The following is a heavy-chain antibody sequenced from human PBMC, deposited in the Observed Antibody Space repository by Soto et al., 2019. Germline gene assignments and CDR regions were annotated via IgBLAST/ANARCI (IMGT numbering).Heavy chain of an antibody. Sequence: GGSLRLSCSASGFTFSSYAIHWVRQSPGKGLEYVSVITKDGDSTYYADSVKGRFTIFRDNSKSTVSLQMSSLRPEDTAVYYCVKQATAAYYFDYWGQGTLVTVSS. CDR2: ITKDGDST. V-gene: IGHV3-64D*08. CDR3: VKQATAAYYFDY. D-gene: IGHD2-21*01. CDR1: GFTFSSYA. J-gene: IGHJ4*02.